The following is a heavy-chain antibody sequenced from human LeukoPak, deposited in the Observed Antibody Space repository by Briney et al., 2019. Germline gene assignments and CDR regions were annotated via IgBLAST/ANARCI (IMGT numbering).Heavy chain of an antibody. D-gene: IGHD6-19*01. CDR3: ARELGGQFTSSGFDY. CDR1: GFTFSSYT. V-gene: IGHV3-21*01. CDR2: ISIGPNYI. Sequence: PGGSLRLSCAASGFTFSSYTMHWIRQAPGKGLEWVSSISIGPNYIYYADSVKGQFTISRDNAKNSLYLQMNSLRADDTAVFYCARELGGQFTSSGFDYWGQGTLVTVSS. J-gene: IGHJ4*02.